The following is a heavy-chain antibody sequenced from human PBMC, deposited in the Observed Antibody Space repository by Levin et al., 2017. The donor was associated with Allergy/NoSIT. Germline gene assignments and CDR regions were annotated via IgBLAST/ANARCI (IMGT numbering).Heavy chain of an antibody. J-gene: IGHJ4*02. CDR1: GLSFCSYA. V-gene: IGHV3-48*04. Sequence: GGSLRLSCSASGLSFCSYAMIWVRQAPGKGLEWISYISSTSHSIYYADSVKGRFTISRDNAKNSVYLQMTDLRGEDTAVYYCAARHLDYWGQGSLVTVSS. CDR2: ISSTSHSI. CDR3: AARHLDY.